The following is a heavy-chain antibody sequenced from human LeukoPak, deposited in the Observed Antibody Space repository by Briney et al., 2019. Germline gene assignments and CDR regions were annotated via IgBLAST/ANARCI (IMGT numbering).Heavy chain of an antibody. J-gene: IGHJ3*02. V-gene: IGHV3-23*01. CDR1: GITLSNYG. CDR3: AVPDAFDI. CDR2: ISDSGGST. Sequence: PGGSLRLSCAVSGITLSNYGMSWVRQAPGKGLEWVAGISDSGGSTNYADSVKGRFTISRDNAKNTLYLQMNSLRAEDTAVYYCAVPDAFDIWGQGTMVTVSS.